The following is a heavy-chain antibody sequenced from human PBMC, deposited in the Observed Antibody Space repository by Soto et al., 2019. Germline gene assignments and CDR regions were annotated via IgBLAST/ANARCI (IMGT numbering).Heavy chain of an antibody. Sequence: PSETLCLTCAVDGGSFSGYYGSWIRKQTGKGLEWIGYIYHSGSTYYNPSLKSRVTISVDTSKNQFSLKLSSVTAADTAVYYCARERYYGSGSYYNAVDFDYWGQGTLVTVSS. J-gene: IGHJ4*02. CDR2: IYHSGST. V-gene: IGHV4-34*01. D-gene: IGHD3-10*01. CDR3: ARERYYGSGSYYNAVDFDY. CDR1: GGSFSGYY.